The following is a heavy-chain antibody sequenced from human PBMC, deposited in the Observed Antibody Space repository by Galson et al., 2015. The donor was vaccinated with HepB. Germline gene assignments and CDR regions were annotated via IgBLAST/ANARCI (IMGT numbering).Heavy chain of an antibody. V-gene: IGHV6-1*01. CDR2: TYYKSKWYN. CDR3: AREVTGYSYGPSYYYDMDV. J-gene: IGHJ6*02. Sequence: CAISGDSVSSNSAAWNWIRQSPSRGLEWLGRTYYKSKWYNDYAVSVKSRMTINPDTSKNQFSLQLNSVTPEDTAVYYCAREVTGYSYGPSYYYDMDVWGQGTTVTVSS. D-gene: IGHD5-18*01. CDR1: GDSVSSNSAA.